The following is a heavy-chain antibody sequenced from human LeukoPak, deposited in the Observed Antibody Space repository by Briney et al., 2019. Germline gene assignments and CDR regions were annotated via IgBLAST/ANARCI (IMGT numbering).Heavy chain of an antibody. Sequence: GGSLRLSCAASGFTFDDYTMSWVRQAPGKGLEWVSGINWNGGSTGYVDSVQGRFTISRDNAKNSLYLQMNSLRAEDTALYYCARDWFTRLGELSPDRAFDYWGPGTLVTVSS. CDR3: ARDWFTRLGELSPDRAFDY. CDR2: INWNGGST. CDR1: GFTFDDYT. J-gene: IGHJ4*02. D-gene: IGHD3-16*02. V-gene: IGHV3-20*04.